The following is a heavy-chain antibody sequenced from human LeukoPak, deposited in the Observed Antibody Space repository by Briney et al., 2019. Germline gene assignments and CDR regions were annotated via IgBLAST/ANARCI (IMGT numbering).Heavy chain of an antibody. CDR1: GGSISSGGYS. CDR3: ARSPHIWFSERGWFDP. D-gene: IGHD3-10*01. V-gene: IGHV4-30-4*07. CDR2: IYYSGST. Sequence: PSETLSLTCAVSGGSISSGGYSWSWTRQPPGKGLEWIGYIYYSGSTSYNPSLKSRVTMTVDTSKSQFSLKLSSVTAADTAVYFCARSPHIWFSERGWFDPWGQGTLVTVSS. J-gene: IGHJ5*02.